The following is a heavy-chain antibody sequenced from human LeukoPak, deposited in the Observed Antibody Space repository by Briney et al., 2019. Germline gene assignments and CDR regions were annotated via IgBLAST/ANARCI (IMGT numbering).Heavy chain of an antibody. J-gene: IGHJ6*02. CDR3: AKDLSSAITSALVLDV. CDR1: GFTFNNYW. Sequence: GGSLRLSCAASGFTFNNYWIHWVRQAPGKGLVWVSRINTDGRTTTYADSVKGRFTISRDNAKNTVHLQMNSLRAEDTAVYYCAKDLSSAITSALVLDVWGQGTTVIVSS. D-gene: IGHD3-22*01. CDR2: INTDGRTT. V-gene: IGHV3-74*01.